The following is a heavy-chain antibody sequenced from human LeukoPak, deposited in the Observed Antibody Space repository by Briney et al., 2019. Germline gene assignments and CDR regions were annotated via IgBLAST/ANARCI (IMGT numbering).Heavy chain of an antibody. J-gene: IGHJ6*03. CDR1: GGSISSYY. CDR3: ARGDYDFTMDV. CDR2: IYYSGST. Sequence: SETLSLTCTVSGGSISSYYWSWIRQPPGKGLEWIGYIYYSGSTNYNPSLKSRVTISVDTSKNQFSLKLSSVTAADTAVYYCARGDYDFTMDVWGKGTTVTVSS. D-gene: IGHD3-3*01. V-gene: IGHV4-59*01.